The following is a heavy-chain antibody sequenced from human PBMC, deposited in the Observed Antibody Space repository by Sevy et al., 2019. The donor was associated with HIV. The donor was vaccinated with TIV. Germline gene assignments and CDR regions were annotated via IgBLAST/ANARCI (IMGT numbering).Heavy chain of an antibody. V-gene: IGHV4-34*01. J-gene: IGHJ6*04. D-gene: IGHD1-1*01. Sequence: SETLSLTCGVSGGSFNEYYWVWVRQSPEKGLEWIGEINHGGTTNYNPSLQSRLAISVDMSKRQFSLKINSVTAADTALYYCVKERRDYYYFMDLWGKGTTVTVSS. CDR3: VKERRDYYYFMDL. CDR2: INHGGTT. CDR1: GGSFNEYY.